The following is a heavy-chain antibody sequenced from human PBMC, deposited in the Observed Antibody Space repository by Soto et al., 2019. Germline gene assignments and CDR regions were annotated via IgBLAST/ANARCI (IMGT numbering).Heavy chain of an antibody. CDR1: GYTFTSYA. D-gene: IGHD3-16*01. V-gene: IGHV1-3*01. CDR2: INAGNGNT. Sequence: QVQLVQSGAEVKKPGASVKVSCKASGYTFTSYAMHWVRQAPGQRLEWMGWINAGNGNTKYSQKFQGRVTITRDTSASTAYMELSSLRSEETAVYYCARGLRVLWFDPWGQGTLVTVSS. J-gene: IGHJ5*02. CDR3: ARGLRVLWFDP.